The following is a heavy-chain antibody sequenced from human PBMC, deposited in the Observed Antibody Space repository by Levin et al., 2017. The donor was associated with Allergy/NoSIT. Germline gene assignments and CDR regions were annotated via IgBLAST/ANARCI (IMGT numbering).Heavy chain of an antibody. Sequence: PGESLKISCKGSGYSFTSYWISWVRQMPGKGLEWMGRIDPSDSYTNYSPSFQGHVTISADKSISTAYLQWSSLKASDTAMYYCAITIWGVDPSDDYWGQGTLVTVSS. D-gene: IGHD3-10*01. J-gene: IGHJ4*02. V-gene: IGHV5-10-1*01. CDR2: IDPSDSYT. CDR3: AITIWGVDPSDDY. CDR1: GYSFTSYW.